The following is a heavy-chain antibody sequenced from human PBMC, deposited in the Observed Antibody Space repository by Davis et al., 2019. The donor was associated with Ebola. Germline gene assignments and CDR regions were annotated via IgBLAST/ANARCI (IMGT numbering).Heavy chain of an antibody. V-gene: IGHV4-4*02. Sequence: MPSETLSLTCAVSGGSISSSNWWSWVRQPPGKGLEWIGEIYHSGTTNSNPSLRSRVTISVDKSKNQFSLKLRSVTAADTAVYYCARRYYYDSSGYQTWGQGTLVTVSS. CDR3: ARRYYYDSSGYQT. D-gene: IGHD3-22*01. CDR2: IYHSGTT. J-gene: IGHJ5*02. CDR1: GGSISSSNW.